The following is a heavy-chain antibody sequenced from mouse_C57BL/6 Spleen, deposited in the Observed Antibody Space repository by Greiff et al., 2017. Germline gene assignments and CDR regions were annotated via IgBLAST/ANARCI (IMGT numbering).Heavy chain of an antibody. D-gene: IGHD2-3*01. Sequence: ESGPGLVKPSQSLSLTCSVTGYSITSGYYWNWIRQFPGNKLEWMGYISYDGSNNYNPSLKNRISITRDTSKNQFFLKLNSVTTEDTATYYCARGGLLPYYAMDYWGQGTSVTVSS. V-gene: IGHV3-6*01. CDR3: ARGGLLPYYAMDY. J-gene: IGHJ4*01. CDR2: ISYDGSN. CDR1: GYSITSGYY.